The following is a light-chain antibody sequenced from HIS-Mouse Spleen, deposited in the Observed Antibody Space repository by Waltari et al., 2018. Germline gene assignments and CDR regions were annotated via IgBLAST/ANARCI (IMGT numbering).Light chain of an antibody. CDR2: EDS. CDR1: ALPKKY. CDR3: YSTDSSGNHRV. Sequence: SYELTQPPSVSVSPGQTARITCSGDALPKKYAYWYQQKSGQAPVLVIYEDSKRPSGIPGRVSGASSGTIANLTISGAQVEDEADYYCYSTDSSGNHRVFGGGTKLTVL. J-gene: IGLJ2*01. V-gene: IGLV3-10*01.